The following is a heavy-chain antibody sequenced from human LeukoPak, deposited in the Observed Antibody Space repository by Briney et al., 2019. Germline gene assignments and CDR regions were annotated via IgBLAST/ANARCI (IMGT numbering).Heavy chain of an antibody. CDR1: GYSFTSYW. Sequence: GESLKISCKASGYSFTSYWIGWVRQMPGKGLEWMGIIYPGDSDTRYSPSLQGQVTISTDKSIKTAYLQWSRLKASDTAMYYCARHLRPSSAPYDAFDIWGQGTMVTVSS. J-gene: IGHJ3*02. CDR3: ARHLRPSSAPYDAFDI. V-gene: IGHV5-51*01. D-gene: IGHD3-10*01. CDR2: IYPGDSDT.